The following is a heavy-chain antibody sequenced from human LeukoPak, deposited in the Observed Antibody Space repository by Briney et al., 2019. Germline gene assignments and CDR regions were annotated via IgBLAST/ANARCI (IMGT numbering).Heavy chain of an antibody. Sequence: PGGSLRLSCAAPGFTLNGYWMHWVRQAPGKGLVWVSRINSDGSTTSYADSVKGRFTISRDNSKNTLYLQMNSLRAEDTAVYYCARAYGIVGASDYWGQGTLVTVSS. CDR1: GFTLNGYW. D-gene: IGHD1-26*01. CDR2: INSDGSTT. CDR3: ARAYGIVGASDY. J-gene: IGHJ4*02. V-gene: IGHV3-74*01.